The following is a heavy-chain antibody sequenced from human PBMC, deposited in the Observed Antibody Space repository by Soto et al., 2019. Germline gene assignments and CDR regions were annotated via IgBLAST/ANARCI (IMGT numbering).Heavy chain of an antibody. CDR2: ISGYNGNT. CDR1: GYTFTSDG. CDR3: ARDAHCGGATGWRAIDV. V-gene: IGHV1-18*04. Sequence: QVQLVQSGAEVKKPGASVKVSCKASGYTFTSDGVSWVRQAPGQGLEWMGWISGYNGNTNYAQRFRDRVTLTTDTSTSTAYMELRSLRSDDSAVYYCARDAHCGGATGWRAIDVWGQGTTITVSS. D-gene: IGHD2-21*01. J-gene: IGHJ6*02.